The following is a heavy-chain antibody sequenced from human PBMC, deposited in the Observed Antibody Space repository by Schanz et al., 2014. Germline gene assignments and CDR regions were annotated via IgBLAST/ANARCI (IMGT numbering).Heavy chain of an antibody. D-gene: IGHD3-10*01. V-gene: IGHV3-23*04. CDR2: ISSSESWT. J-gene: IGHJ4*02. Sequence: DVQLVESGGGLVKPGGSLRLSCAASGITFSDYAMSWVRQAPGKGLEWLSSISSSESWTSYADSVKGRFTISRDNFNDTVYLQMNGLRAEDTAVYYCAVLGGFGELPLDYRGQGTLVTVSS. CDR1: GITFSDYA. CDR3: AVLGGFGELPLDY.